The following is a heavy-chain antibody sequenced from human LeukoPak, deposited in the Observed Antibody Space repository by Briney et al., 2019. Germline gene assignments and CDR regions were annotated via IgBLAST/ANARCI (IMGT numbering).Heavy chain of an antibody. CDR2: IKQDGSEK. CDR1: GFTFSSYW. D-gene: IGHD4-17*01. Sequence: GGSLRPSCAASGFTFSSYWMSWVRQAPGKGLEWVANIKQDGSEKYYVDSVKGRFTISRDNAKNSLYLQMNSLRAEDTAVYYCARNDYGDYHYYYGMDVWGQGTTVTVSS. J-gene: IGHJ6*02. V-gene: IGHV3-7*01. CDR3: ARNDYGDYHYYYGMDV.